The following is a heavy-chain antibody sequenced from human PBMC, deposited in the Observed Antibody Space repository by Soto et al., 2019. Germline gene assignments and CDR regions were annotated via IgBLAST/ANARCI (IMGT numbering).Heavy chain of an antibody. CDR1: GGSFSGYY. J-gene: IGHJ5*02. D-gene: IGHD2-15*01. CDR2: INHSGST. V-gene: IGHV4-34*01. CDR3: ARGHSVRVAARFYWFDP. Sequence: QVQLQQWGAGLLKPSETLSLTCAVYGGSFSGYYWSWIRQPPGKGLEWIGEINHSGSTNYNPSLKSRVTISVDTSKNQCSRKLSSVTAADTAVYYCARGHSVRVAARFYWFDPLGQGTLVTVSS.